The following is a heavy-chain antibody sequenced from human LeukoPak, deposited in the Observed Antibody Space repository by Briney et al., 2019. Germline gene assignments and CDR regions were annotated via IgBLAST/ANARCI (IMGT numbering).Heavy chain of an antibody. Sequence: PGGSLRLSCAASGFTFSSYAMSWVRQAPGKGLEWVSAISGSGGSTYYADSVKGRFTISRDNSKNTLYLQMNSLRAEDTAVYYCAKATLNYDSSGSRMPWYFDLWGRGTLVTVSS. CDR1: GFTFSSYA. V-gene: IGHV3-23*01. CDR2: ISGSGGST. J-gene: IGHJ2*01. CDR3: AKATLNYDSSGSRMPWYFDL. D-gene: IGHD3-22*01.